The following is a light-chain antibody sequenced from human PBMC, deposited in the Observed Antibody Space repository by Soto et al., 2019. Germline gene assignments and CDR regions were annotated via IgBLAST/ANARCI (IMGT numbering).Light chain of an antibody. Sequence: DIQMTQSPSSLSASIGDRVTITCQASQDISNHLNWYQQKPGKAPKLLIYDASNLETGVPSRFSGSGSGTDFTVTISSLQPEHFATYSCQQYYNLPITFGQGTRLEIK. CDR2: DAS. CDR1: QDISNH. CDR3: QQYYNLPIT. J-gene: IGKJ5*01. V-gene: IGKV1-33*01.